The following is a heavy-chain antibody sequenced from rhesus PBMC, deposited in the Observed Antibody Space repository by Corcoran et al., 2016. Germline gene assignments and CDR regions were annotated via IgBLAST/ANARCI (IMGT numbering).Heavy chain of an antibody. CDR1: GGSISDYYF. CDR2: IYGNSAST. V-gene: IGHV4S9*01. CDR3: AKSPYCSRGVCHFDY. Sequence: QVQLQESGPGLVKPSETLPLTCAVSGGSISDYYFWNWIRQHTGKGLEWIGNIYGNSASTYYNPSLKSRVTISKDTSKNQFFLKLSSVTAADTAVYYCAKSPYCSRGVCHFDYWGQGVLVTVSS. J-gene: IGHJ4*01. D-gene: IGHD2-39*01.